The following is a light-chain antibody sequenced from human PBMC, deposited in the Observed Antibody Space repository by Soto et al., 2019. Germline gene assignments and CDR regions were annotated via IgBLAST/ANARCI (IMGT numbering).Light chain of an antibody. J-gene: IGKJ2*01. CDR3: QQYNSYSMYT. Sequence: DIQMTQSPSTLSASVGDRVIITCRASQSISSWLAWYQQKPGKAPKLLIYKASSLESGVPSRFSGSGSGTDFTLTISSLQPDDFATYYCQQYNSYSMYTFGQGTKLEIK. CDR1: QSISSW. V-gene: IGKV1-5*03. CDR2: KAS.